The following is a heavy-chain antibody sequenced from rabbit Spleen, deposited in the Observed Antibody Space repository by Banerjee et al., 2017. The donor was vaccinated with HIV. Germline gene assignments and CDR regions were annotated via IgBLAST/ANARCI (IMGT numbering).Heavy chain of an antibody. J-gene: IGHJ4*01. V-gene: IGHV1S45*01. Sequence: QEQLVESGGDLVKPGASLTLTCTASGLDFSSSYWICWVRQAPGRGLEWIACFDVSRSAKTYYANWAKGRFTVSKTSSTTVTLQMTSLTAADMATYFCARAGEGGDGYLNLWGQGTLVTVS. CDR1: GLDFSSSYW. CDR3: ARAGEGGDGYLNL. CDR2: FDVSRSAKT. D-gene: IGHD5-1*01.